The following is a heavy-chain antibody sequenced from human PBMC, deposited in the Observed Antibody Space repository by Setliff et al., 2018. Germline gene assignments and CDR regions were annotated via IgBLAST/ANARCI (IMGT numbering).Heavy chain of an antibody. CDR1: GFTFNTHA. V-gene: IGHV3-33*01. D-gene: IGHD3-10*01. Sequence: LRLSCAASGFTFNTHAMHWVRQAPGKGLEWVAMIWADPNSNTKYYADSVKGRFTISRDISKSTLYLQMNSLRAEDTAVYYCARDRGGTNPWFDPWGQGTLVTVSS. CDR2: IWADPNSNTK. J-gene: IGHJ5*02. CDR3: ARDRGGTNPWFDP.